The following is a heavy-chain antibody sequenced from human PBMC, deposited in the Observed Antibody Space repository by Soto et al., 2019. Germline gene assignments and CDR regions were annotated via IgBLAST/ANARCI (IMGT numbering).Heavy chain of an antibody. J-gene: IGHJ6*02. CDR1: GGSISSYY. D-gene: IGHD3-3*01. CDR2: IYYSGST. CDR3: AREKGDYDFWSGSPFDV. Sequence: PSETLSLTCTVSGGSISSYYWSWTRQPPGKGLEWIGYIYYSGSTNYNPSLKSRVTISVDTSKNQFSLKLSSVTAADTAVYYCAREKGDYDFWSGSPFDVWGQGTTVTVSS. V-gene: IGHV4-59*01.